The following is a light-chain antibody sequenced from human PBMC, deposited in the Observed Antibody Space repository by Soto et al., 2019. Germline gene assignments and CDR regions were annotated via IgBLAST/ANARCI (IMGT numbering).Light chain of an antibody. CDR1: QIIVSL. CDR3: QQYENYWT. CDR2: AAS. J-gene: IGKJ1*01. V-gene: IGKV1-5*01. Sequence: IQLTQSPSTLSATAVHILTITFRASQIIVSLFAWYQHNTGKAPKLLIYAASNLASGVPSRFSGSGSGKEFSLPISNLQGDDCATYYCQQYENYWTFGQGTKVDIK.